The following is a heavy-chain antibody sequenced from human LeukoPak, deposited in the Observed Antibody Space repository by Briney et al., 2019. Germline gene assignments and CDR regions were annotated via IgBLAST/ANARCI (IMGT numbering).Heavy chain of an antibody. D-gene: IGHD2-2*01. J-gene: IGHJ4*02. Sequence: PGGSLRLSCAASGFTFSNYGMHWVRQAPGKGLECVAVIWYDGNNKYYADSVKGRFTISRDNSKNTLYLQMNSLRAEDTAVYYCARDRRSSTSYNDYWGQGTLVTVSS. CDR2: IWYDGNNK. V-gene: IGHV3-33*01. CDR1: GFTFSNYG. CDR3: ARDRRSSTSYNDY.